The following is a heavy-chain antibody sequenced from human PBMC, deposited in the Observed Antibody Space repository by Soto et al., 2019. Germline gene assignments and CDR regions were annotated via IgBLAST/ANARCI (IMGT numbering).Heavy chain of an antibody. Sequence: PSETLSLTCTVSGGSISSYYWSWIRQPPGKGLEWIGYIYYSGSTNYNPSLKSRVTISVDTSKNQFSLKLSSVTAADTAVYYCASLVLAGDANYDYYYYYGMDVWGQGTTVTVSS. D-gene: IGHD4-17*01. J-gene: IGHJ6*02. CDR2: IYYSGST. V-gene: IGHV4-59*01. CDR3: ASLVLAGDANYDYYYYYGMDV. CDR1: GGSISSYY.